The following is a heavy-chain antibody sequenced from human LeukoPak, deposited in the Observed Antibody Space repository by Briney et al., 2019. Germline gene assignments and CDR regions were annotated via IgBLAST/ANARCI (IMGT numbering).Heavy chain of an antibody. Sequence: PGRSLRLSCAASGFTFSSYAMSWVRQAPGKGLEWVSAISGSGGSTYYADSVKGRFTISRDNSKNTLYLQMNSLRAEDTAVYYCVLQQLVSIDYFDYWGQGTLVTVSS. CDR2: ISGSGGST. D-gene: IGHD6-6*01. J-gene: IGHJ4*02. V-gene: IGHV3-23*01. CDR1: GFTFSSYA. CDR3: VLQQLVSIDYFDY.